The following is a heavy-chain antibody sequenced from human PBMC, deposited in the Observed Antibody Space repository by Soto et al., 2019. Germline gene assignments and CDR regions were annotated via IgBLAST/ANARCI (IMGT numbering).Heavy chain of an antibody. CDR2: IIPIFGTA. D-gene: IGHD2-2*01. Sequence: SVKVSCKASGGTFSSYAISWVRQAPGQGLEWMGGIIPIFGTANYAQKFQGRVTITADKPTSTAYMELSSLRSEDTAVYYCARVVGYCSSTSCPHGDWFDPWGQGTLVTVSS. V-gene: IGHV1-69*06. CDR1: GGTFSSYA. J-gene: IGHJ5*02. CDR3: ARVVGYCSSTSCPHGDWFDP.